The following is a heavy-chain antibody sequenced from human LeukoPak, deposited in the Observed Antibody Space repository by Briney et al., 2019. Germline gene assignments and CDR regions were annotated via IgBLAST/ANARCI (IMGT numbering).Heavy chain of an antibody. CDR1: GFTFSSYW. V-gene: IGHV3-74*01. CDR3: AKDDKTGYSSGWFRIRDYYFDY. CDR2: INGDGSTT. Sequence: GGSLRLSCAASGFTFSSYWMHWVRQAPGKGLMWLSRINGDGSTTNYADSVKGRFTISRDNSKNTLYLQMNSLRAEDTAVYYCAKDDKTGYSSGWFRIRDYYFDYWGQGTLVTVSS. J-gene: IGHJ4*02. D-gene: IGHD6-19*01.